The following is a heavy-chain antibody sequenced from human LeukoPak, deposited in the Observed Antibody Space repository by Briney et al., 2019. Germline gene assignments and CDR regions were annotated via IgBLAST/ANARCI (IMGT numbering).Heavy chain of an antibody. D-gene: IGHD5/OR15-5a*01. CDR2: IYSGGST. J-gene: IGHJ6*02. CDR3: ARELYPNGMDV. CDR1: GFTVSSNY. V-gene: IGHV3-53*01. Sequence: GGSLRLSCAASGFTVSSNYMSWVRQALGKGLEWVSVIYSGGSTYYADSVKGRFTISRDNSKNTLYLQMNSLRAEDTAVYYCARELYPNGMDVWGQGTTVTVSS.